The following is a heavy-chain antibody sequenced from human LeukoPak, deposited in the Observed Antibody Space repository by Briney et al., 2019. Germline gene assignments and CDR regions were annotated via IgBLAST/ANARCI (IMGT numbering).Heavy chain of an antibody. J-gene: IGHJ4*02. CDR2: ERSGGSK. D-gene: IGHD4-17*01. CDR1: GFTFSNFG. CDR3: AKDRDDYGNDC. V-gene: IGHV3-30*02. Sequence: GGSLGLSCAASGFTFSNFGMHGIRQAPGKGLEWGAVERSGGSKHYADSVKGRFTISRDNSKNTLWLEMNTLTTDDTAVYYCAKDRDDYGNDCWGQGVLVTVSS.